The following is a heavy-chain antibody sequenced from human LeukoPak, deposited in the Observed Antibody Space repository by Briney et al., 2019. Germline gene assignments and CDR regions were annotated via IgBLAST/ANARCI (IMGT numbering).Heavy chain of an antibody. V-gene: IGHV1-46*01. D-gene: IGHD3-22*01. Sequence: ASVKVSCKASGYTFTVYYMHWVRQAPGQGLEWMGIINPSGGSTSYAQKFQGRVTMTRDTSTSTVYMELSSLRSEDTAVYYCARETRYYYDSSGYYYAVGLDYWGQGTLVTVSS. CDR3: ARETRYYYDSSGYYYAVGLDY. J-gene: IGHJ4*02. CDR2: INPSGGST. CDR1: GYTFTVYY.